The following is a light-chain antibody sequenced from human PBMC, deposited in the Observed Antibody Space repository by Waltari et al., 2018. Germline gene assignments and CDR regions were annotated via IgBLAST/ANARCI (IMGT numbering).Light chain of an antibody. CDR3: QQYGNSPFT. CDR2: GVT. V-gene: IGKV3-20*01. J-gene: IGKJ3*01. Sequence: EIVLTQSPGTLSLSPGERATLSCRASQSVSSNYLAWYQQKLGQGPRLLIYGVTSRATGSPDRFSGSGSGTDFTLTISRLEPEDFAVYYCQQYGNSPFTFGPGTKVDI. CDR1: QSVSSNY.